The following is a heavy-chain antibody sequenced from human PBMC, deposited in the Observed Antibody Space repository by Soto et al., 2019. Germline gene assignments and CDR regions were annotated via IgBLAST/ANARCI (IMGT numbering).Heavy chain of an antibody. CDR2: ISGSGGST. CDR1: GFTFSSYA. J-gene: IGHJ6*03. CDR3: AKNPKYGDYDPYYYYYYYMDV. D-gene: IGHD4-17*01. Sequence: GGSLRLSCAASGFTFSSYAMSWVRQAPGKGLEWVSAISGSGGSTYYADSVKGRLTISRDNSKNTLYLQMNSLRAADTAVYYCAKNPKYGDYDPYYYYYYYMDVWGKGTTVTVSS. V-gene: IGHV3-23*01.